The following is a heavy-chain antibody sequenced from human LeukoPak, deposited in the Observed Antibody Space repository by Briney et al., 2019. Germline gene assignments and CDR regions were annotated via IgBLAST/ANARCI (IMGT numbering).Heavy chain of an antibody. CDR3: ARGTSSFYYYYYAMDV. CDR1: GFTVSSNY. Sequence: GGSLRLSCAASGFTVSSNYMSWVRQAPGKGLEWVSVIYSGGSTYYADSVKGRFTISRDNSKNTLYLQMNSLRAEDTAVFYCARGTSSFYYYYYAMDVWGQGTTVTVSS. J-gene: IGHJ6*02. V-gene: IGHV3-53*01. D-gene: IGHD2-2*01. CDR2: IYSGGST.